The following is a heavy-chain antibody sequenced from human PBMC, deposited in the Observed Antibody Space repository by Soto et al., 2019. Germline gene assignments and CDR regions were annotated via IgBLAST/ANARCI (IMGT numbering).Heavy chain of an antibody. D-gene: IGHD3-16*02. J-gene: IGHJ4*02. CDR3: GRDRLRLGELSLIGYFDY. CDR1: GFTFTSYA. Sequence: QVQLVESGGSVVQPGRSLRLSCEASGFTFTSYAMDWVRQAPGKGLEWVAVISYDGINEYYADSVKGRFTISRDNSKNTLFLQMSSLRVEDTAVYYCGRDRLRLGELSLIGYFDYWGQGTLVTVSS. CDR2: ISYDGINE. V-gene: IGHV3-30*15.